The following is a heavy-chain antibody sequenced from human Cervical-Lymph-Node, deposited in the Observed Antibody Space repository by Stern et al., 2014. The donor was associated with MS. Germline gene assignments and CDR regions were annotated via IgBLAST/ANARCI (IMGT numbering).Heavy chain of an antibody. CDR2: IYPGDSDP. J-gene: IGHJ4*02. V-gene: IGHV5-51*01. CDR1: GYSFTANW. Sequence: EVQLVESGAEVKKPGESLKISCKGSGYSFTANWIAWVRQMPGKGLEWMGTIYPGDSDPRYSPSFQGQVTISADKSISTAYLQWSSLKASDTAMYYCARDYGDYAFDYWGQGTLVTVSS. D-gene: IGHD4-17*01. CDR3: ARDYGDYAFDY.